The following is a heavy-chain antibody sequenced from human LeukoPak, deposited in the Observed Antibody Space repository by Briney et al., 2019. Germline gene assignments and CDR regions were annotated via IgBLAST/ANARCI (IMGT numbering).Heavy chain of an antibody. D-gene: IGHD4-17*01. CDR1: GYTFTGYY. J-gene: IGHJ4*02. CDR3: ARGYGDY. CDR2: MNPNSGNT. V-gene: IGHV1-8*02. Sequence: ASVKVSCKASGYTFTGYYMHWVRQATGQGLEWMGWMNPNSGNTGYAQKFQGRVTMTRNTSISTAYMELSSLRSEDTAVYYCARGYGDYWGQGTLVTVSS.